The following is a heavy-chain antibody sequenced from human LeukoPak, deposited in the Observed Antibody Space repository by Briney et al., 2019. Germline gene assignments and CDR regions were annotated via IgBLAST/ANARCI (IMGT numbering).Heavy chain of an antibody. CDR2: IIPIFGTA. Sequence: SVKVSCKASGGTFSSYAISWVRQAPGQGLEWMAGIIPIFGTANYAQKFQGRVTITTDESTSTAYMELSSLRSEDTAVYYCARAGDIVVVPAAHGYNWFDPWGQGTLITVSS. D-gene: IGHD2-2*01. CDR1: GGTFSSYA. V-gene: IGHV1-69*05. CDR3: ARAGDIVVVPAAHGYNWFDP. J-gene: IGHJ5*02.